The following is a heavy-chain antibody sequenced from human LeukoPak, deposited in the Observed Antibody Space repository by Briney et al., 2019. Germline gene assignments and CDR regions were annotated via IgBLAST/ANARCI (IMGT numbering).Heavy chain of an antibody. V-gene: IGHV5-51*01. CDR2: IHPDDSDT. CDR3: ARPASSFTPDAFDI. Sequence: GASLKISCKGSGYIFTSYWIGWVRQLPGKGLEWMGIIHPDDSDTRYSPSIQGQVTISADKSISTAYLQWSSLKASDTAMYYCARPASSFTPDAFDIWGQGTMVTVPS. D-gene: IGHD3-16*02. J-gene: IGHJ3*02. CDR1: GYIFTSYW.